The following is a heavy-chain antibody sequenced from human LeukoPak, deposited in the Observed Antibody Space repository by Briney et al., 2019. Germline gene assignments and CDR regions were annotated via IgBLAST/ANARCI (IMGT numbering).Heavy chain of an antibody. CDR3: ARDLLGYYDSSGSPIDY. D-gene: IGHD3-22*01. CDR1: GYTFTNYY. V-gene: IGHV1-46*01. CDR2: INPSSGSA. Sequence: ASVNVSCKASGYTFTNYYIHWVRQAPGQGLEWMGIINPSSGSASYAQKFQGRVTMTRDTSTSTVYMELNSLRSEDTAVYYCARDLLGYYDSSGSPIDYWGQGTLVTVSS. J-gene: IGHJ4*02.